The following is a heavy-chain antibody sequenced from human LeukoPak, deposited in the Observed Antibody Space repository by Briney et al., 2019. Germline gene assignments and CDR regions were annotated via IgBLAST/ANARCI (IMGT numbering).Heavy chain of an antibody. CDR2: ISAYNGNT. J-gene: IGHJ4*02. V-gene: IGHV1-18*01. CDR1: GYTFTSYG. Sequence: ASVKVSCKASGYTFTSYGISWVRQAPGQGLEWMGWISAYNGNTNYAQKLQGRVTMTTDTSTSTAYMELRSLRSDDTAVYYCARGSQLLLYLGYFDYWGQGTLVTASS. D-gene: IGHD2-2*02. CDR3: ARGSQLLLYLGYFDY.